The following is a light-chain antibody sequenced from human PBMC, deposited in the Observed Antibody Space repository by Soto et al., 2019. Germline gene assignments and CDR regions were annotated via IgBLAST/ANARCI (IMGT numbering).Light chain of an antibody. CDR1: SGHSSYI. J-gene: IGLJ3*02. CDR3: ATWDSNTLV. CDR2: LEGSGSY. Sequence: QLVLTQSSSASASLGSSVKLTCTLSSGHSSYIIAWHQQQPGKAPRYLMKLEGSGSYNKGSGVPDRFSGSRSAADRYLTISNLQYEDEAYYYFATWDSNTLVFGGGTKLTVL. V-gene: IGLV4-60*02.